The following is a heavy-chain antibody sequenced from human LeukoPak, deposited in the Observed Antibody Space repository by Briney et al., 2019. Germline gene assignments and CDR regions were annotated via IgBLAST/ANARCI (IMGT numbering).Heavy chain of an antibody. CDR1: GGSIGSYY. Sequence: PSETLSLTYTVSGGSIGSYYWSWIRQPPGKGLEWIVYIYYSGSTNYNPSLKSRVTISVDTSKNQFSLKLSSVTAADTAVYYCARASQYGSGSHLDYWGQGTLVTVSS. V-gene: IGHV4-59*01. CDR3: ARASQYGSGSHLDY. D-gene: IGHD3-10*01. CDR2: IYYSGST. J-gene: IGHJ4*02.